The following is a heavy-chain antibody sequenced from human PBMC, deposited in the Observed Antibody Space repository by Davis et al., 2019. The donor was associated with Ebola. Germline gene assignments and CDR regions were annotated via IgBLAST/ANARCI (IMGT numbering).Heavy chain of an antibody. V-gene: IGHV1-69*04. CDR1: GGTFSSYA. CDR3: ARPMAGLLSFDY. CDR2: IIPILGIA. D-gene: IGHD2/OR15-2a*01. Sequence: AASVKVSCKASGGTFSSYAISWVRQAPGQGLEWMGRIIPILGIANYAQKFQSRVTITADKSTSTAYMELRSLRSDDTAVYYCARPMAGLLSFDYWGQGTLVTVSS. J-gene: IGHJ4*02.